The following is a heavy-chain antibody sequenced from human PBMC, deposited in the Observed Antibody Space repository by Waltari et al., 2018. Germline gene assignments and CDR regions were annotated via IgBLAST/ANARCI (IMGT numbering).Heavy chain of an antibody. Sequence: QVQLHQWGAGLLKPSETLSLTCAVYGGSFSRYSWSWVRQPPGRGLDGIGEINLSGSTNYNPSLKSRVTISLDTSKNQFSLNLSSVTAADTAVYYCARGLVARYYYHYYMDVWGKGTTVTVSS. J-gene: IGHJ6*03. CDR1: GGSFSRYS. V-gene: IGHV4-34*01. CDR2: INLSGST. D-gene: IGHD5-12*01. CDR3: ARGLVARYYYHYYMDV.